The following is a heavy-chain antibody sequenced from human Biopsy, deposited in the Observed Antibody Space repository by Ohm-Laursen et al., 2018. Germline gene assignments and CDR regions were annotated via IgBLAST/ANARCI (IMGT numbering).Heavy chain of an antibody. V-gene: IGHV1-69*06. D-gene: IGHD3-9*01. CDR2: NIPILGTG. CDR3: ATKLTGYFHH. CDR1: GGTFSNYG. J-gene: IGHJ1*01. Sequence: SVKVSCKVPGGTFSNYGVNWVRQAPGQGLEWLGGNIPILGTGNYAQKFQDRVTVAADTSTSTATMELRSLRSDDTAVYHCATKLTGYFHHWGQGTLVIVSS.